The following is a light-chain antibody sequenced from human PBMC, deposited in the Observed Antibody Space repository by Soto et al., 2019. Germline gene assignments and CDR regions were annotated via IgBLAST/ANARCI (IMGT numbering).Light chain of an antibody. J-gene: IGLJ1*01. CDR2: AVS. CDR1: SSDIGTYIS. V-gene: IGLV2-18*01. CDR3: ILYISRSTSFV. Sequence: QSALTQPPSMSGSPGQSVSISCTGTSSDIGTYISVSWYQQPPGTAPKLIIYAVSNRPSGVPDRFSGSKSGNTAFLTISGRQAEDEADYYCILYISRSTSFVFGTGTKLTVL.